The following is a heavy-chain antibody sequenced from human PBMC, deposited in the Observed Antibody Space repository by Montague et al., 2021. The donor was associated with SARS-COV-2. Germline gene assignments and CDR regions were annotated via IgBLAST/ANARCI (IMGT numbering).Heavy chain of an antibody. J-gene: IGHJ5*01. CDR1: GDSVSRGSSY. CDR2: IYYTGSR. Sequence: SETLSLTCTVSGDSVSRGSSYWSWIRQPPGKGLEWIGYIYYTGSRKYNSSLKSRLTIPVDTSKNQFSLKLSSVTAADTAVYYCSRHARGEGYTSWFDSWGQGTLVTGSS. D-gene: IGHD5-24*01. CDR3: SRHARGEGYTSWFDS. V-gene: IGHV4-61*01.